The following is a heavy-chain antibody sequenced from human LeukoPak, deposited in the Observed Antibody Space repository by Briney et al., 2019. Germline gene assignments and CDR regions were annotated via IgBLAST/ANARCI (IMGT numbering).Heavy chain of an antibody. V-gene: IGHV3-23*01. CDR1: GFTFSSYA. CDR2: ISGSGGST. D-gene: IGHD5-12*01. J-gene: IGHJ4*02. CDR3: AREASRGYSGYGLFDY. Sequence: GGSLRLSCAASGFTFSSYAMSWVRQAPGKGLEWVSAISGSGGSTYYADSVKGRFTISRDNSKNTMYLQMNGLRAEDTAVYYCAREASRGYSGYGLFDYWGRGTLVTVSS.